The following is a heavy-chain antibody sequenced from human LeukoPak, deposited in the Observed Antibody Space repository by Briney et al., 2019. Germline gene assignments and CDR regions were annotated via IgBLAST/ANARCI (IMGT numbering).Heavy chain of an antibody. CDR3: ARVRSAGWTLQEFDY. D-gene: IGHD2-15*01. J-gene: IGHJ4*02. CDR1: GYTFTGYY. CDR2: INPNSGGT. Sequence: ASVKVSCKASGYTFTGYYMHWVRQAPGQGLEWMGWINPNSGGTNYAQKFQGRVTMTRDTSINTVYMELRRLRSDDTAVYFCARVRSAGWTLQEFDYWGQGTLVTASS. V-gene: IGHV1-2*02.